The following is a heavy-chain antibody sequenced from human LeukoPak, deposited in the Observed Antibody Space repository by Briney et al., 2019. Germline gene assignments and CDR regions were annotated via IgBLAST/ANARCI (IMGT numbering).Heavy chain of an antibody. Sequence: GGSLRLSCAASGFIFSDQYIDWVRQAPGKGLEWVANIKQDGSEKYYVDSVKGRFTISRDNAKKSLYLQMNSLRAEDTAVYFCARDMIILQSWGQGTLVTVSS. J-gene: IGHJ5*02. CDR3: ARDMIILQS. V-gene: IGHV3-7*04. D-gene: IGHD3-16*01. CDR1: GFIFSDQY. CDR2: IKQDGSEK.